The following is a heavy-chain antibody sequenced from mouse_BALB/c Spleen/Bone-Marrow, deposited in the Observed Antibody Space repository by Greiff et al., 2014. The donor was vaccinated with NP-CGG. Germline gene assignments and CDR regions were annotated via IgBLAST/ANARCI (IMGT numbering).Heavy chain of an antibody. V-gene: IGHV2-9*02. CDR3: ARITTATGAMDY. CDR2: IWADGST. J-gene: IGHJ4*01. Sequence: QVLLQQSGPGLVAPSQSLSISFTVSGFSLTSYGVHWVRQPPGKGLEWLGVIWADGSTNYNSALMSRLSISKDNSKSQVFLKMNSLQTDDTAMYYCARITTATGAMDYWGQGTSVTVSS. CDR1: GFSLTSYG. D-gene: IGHD1-2*01.